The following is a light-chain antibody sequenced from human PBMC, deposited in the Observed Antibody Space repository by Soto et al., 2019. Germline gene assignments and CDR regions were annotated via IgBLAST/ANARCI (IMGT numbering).Light chain of an antibody. V-gene: IGLV2-23*01. J-gene: IGLJ2*01. CDR1: SSNVGTYDL. Sequence: QPASVSASPGQSITISCTGTSSNVGTYDLVSWYQHHPDKAPKLIIYEGTKRPSGISSRFSGSKSGNTASLTISGLQAEDDADYYCCSFAVGAALVFGGGTKLTVL. CDR2: EGT. CDR3: CSFAVGAALV.